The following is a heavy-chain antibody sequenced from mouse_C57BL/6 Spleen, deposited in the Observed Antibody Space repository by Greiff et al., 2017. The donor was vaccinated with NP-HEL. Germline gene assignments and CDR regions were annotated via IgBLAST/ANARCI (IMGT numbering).Heavy chain of an antibody. CDR2: IDPETGGT. Sequence: QVQLQQSGAELVRPGASVTLSCKASGYTFTDYEMHWVKQTPVHGLEWIGAIDPETGGTAYNQKFKGKAILTADKSSSTAYMELRSLTSEDSAVYYCTRGGYYYGSSLFDYWGKGTTLTVSS. V-gene: IGHV1-15*01. D-gene: IGHD1-1*01. CDR3: TRGGYYYGSSLFDY. CDR1: GYTFTDYE. J-gene: IGHJ2*01.